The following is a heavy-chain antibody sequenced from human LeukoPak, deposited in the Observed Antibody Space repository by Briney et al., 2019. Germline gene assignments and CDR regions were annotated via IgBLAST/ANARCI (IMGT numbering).Heavy chain of an antibody. Sequence: SETLSLTCTVSGGSISSYYWSWMRQPPGKGLEWIGYIYYSGSTNYNLSLKSRVTISVDTSKNQFSLKLSSVTAADTAVYYCARVGRKLGYYFDYWGQGTLVTVSS. D-gene: IGHD6-6*01. V-gene: IGHV4-59*01. J-gene: IGHJ4*02. CDR2: IYYSGST. CDR3: ARVGRKLGYYFDY. CDR1: GGSISSYY.